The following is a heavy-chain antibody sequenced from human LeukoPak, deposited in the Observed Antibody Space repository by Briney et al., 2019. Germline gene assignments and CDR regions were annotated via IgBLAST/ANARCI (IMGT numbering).Heavy chain of an antibody. D-gene: IGHD3-22*01. J-gene: IGHJ4*02. V-gene: IGHV3-7*01. CDR3: GRFHLGYYDLDY. Sequence: GGSLRLSCAASGFTFSSYWMSWVRQAAGKGLEWVANIKYDGSTKYYGDSVKGRFTISRDNAKNSLYLQMNSLRVEDTAVFYCGRFHLGYYDLDYWGQGTLVTVSS. CDR1: GFTFSSYW. CDR2: IKYDGSTK.